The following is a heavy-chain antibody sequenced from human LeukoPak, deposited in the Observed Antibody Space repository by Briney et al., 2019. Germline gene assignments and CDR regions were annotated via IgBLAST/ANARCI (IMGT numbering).Heavy chain of an antibody. CDR2: IYTSGST. CDR3: AREGPRWFGESPGYYYGMDV. J-gene: IGHJ6*02. CDR1: GGSFSSYY. V-gene: IGHV4-4*07. Sequence: PSETLSLTCAVYGGSFSSYYWSWIRQPAGKGLEWIGRIYTSGSTNYNPSLKSRVTMSVDTSRNQFSLKLSSVTAADTAVYYCAREGPRWFGESPGYYYGMDVWGQGTTVTVSS. D-gene: IGHD3-10*01.